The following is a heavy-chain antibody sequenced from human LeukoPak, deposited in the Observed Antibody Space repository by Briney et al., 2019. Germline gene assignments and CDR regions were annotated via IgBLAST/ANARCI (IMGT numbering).Heavy chain of an antibody. V-gene: IGHV2-5*02. CDR2: IYWVDDK. Sequence: GSGPTLVKPTQTLTLTCTFSGFSLSTSGVGVGWIRQPPGKALEWLALIYWVDDKRYSPSLKSRLTITKDTSKNQVVLTMTNMDPVDTATYYCAHNLDVSRDIAVAPFDPWGQGTLVTVSS. CDR3: AHNLDVSRDIAVAPFDP. J-gene: IGHJ5*02. CDR1: GFSLSTSGVG. D-gene: IGHD6-19*01.